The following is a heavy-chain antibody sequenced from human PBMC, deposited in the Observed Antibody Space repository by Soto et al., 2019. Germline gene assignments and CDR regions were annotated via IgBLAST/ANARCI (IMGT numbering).Heavy chain of an antibody. CDR1: GGTFSGYY. D-gene: IGHD1-20*01. V-gene: IGHV4-34*08. J-gene: IGHJ6*02. CDR2: INHSGST. Sequence: PSQSLPLTGALDGGTFSGYYCSCSRQPPGKGLEWIGEINHSGSTNYNPSLKSRVTISVDASKNQFSLKLSSVTAADTAVYYCARVRFNWNDDYYRMDVWGQGTTVT. CDR3: ARVRFNWNDDYYRMDV.